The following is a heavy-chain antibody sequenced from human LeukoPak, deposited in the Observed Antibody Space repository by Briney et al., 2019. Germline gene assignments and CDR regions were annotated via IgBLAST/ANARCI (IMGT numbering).Heavy chain of an antibody. D-gene: IGHD2-15*01. V-gene: IGHV5-51*01. CDR3: ARFLGYCSGGSCYWDY. CDR2: IYPGDSDT. CDR1: GYSFTSYW. J-gene: IGHJ4*02. Sequence: GESLKISCKGSGYSFTSYWIGWVCQMPGKGLEWMGIIYPGDSDTRYSPSFQGQVTISADKSINTAYLQWSSLKASDTAMYYCARFLGYCSGGSCYWDYWGQGTLVTVSS.